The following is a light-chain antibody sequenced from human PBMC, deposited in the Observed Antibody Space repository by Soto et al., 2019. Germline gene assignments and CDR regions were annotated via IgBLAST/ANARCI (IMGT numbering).Light chain of an antibody. CDR2: GAS. CDR1: QSVSSNY. V-gene: IGKV3-20*01. CDR3: QQYGSSPKT. Sequence: EIVLTQSPDTLSLSPGERATLSCRAGQSVSSNYLAWYQQKPGQAPRLLIFGASSRATGIQDRFSGSGSGTDFTLTISRLEPEDFAVYYCQQYGSSPKTYGQGTKVEIK. J-gene: IGKJ1*01.